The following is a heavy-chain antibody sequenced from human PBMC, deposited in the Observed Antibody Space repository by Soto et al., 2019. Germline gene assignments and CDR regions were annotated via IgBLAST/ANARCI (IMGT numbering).Heavy chain of an antibody. CDR3: ARDGGYGAGSYFDY. CDR2: ISAFSGNT. CDR1: NYMFRSYG. V-gene: IGHV1-18*01. Sequence: QVPLVQSGAEVKRPGASVKVSCQAYNYMFRSYGVSWVRQAPGQGLEWMGWISAFSGNTNYPQNFQGRITMTTDTSTGTAYMELRTLRSDDSAIYYCARDGGYGAGSYFDYWGQGTLVTVSS. D-gene: IGHD3-10*01. J-gene: IGHJ4*02.